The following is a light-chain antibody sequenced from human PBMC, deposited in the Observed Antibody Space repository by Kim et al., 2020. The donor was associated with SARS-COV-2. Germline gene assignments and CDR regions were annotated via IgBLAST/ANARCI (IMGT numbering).Light chain of an antibody. CDR1: QGISNY. V-gene: IGKV1-27*01. Sequence: DIQMTQSPSSLSASVGDGVTITCRASQGISNYLAWYQQKPGRVPRVLIYSASTLLSGVPSRFSGSRSGTDFTLTISSLQPEDVATYYYQKYSSAPWTFGQGTKVDIK. J-gene: IGKJ1*01. CDR3: QKYSSAPWT. CDR2: SAS.